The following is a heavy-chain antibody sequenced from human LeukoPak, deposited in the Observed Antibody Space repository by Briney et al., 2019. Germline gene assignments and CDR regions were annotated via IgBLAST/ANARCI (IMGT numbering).Heavy chain of an antibody. J-gene: IGHJ6*02. Sequence: GESLRLSCAASGFTFSSYSMNWVRQAPGKGLEWVSYISSSSSTIYYADSVRGRFTISRDNAKNSLYLQMNSLRAEDTAVYYCARDLVVVRYYYGMDVWGQGTTVTVSS. CDR2: ISSSSSTI. CDR3: ARDLVVVRYYYGMDV. CDR1: GFTFSSYS. D-gene: IGHD2-2*01. V-gene: IGHV3-48*01.